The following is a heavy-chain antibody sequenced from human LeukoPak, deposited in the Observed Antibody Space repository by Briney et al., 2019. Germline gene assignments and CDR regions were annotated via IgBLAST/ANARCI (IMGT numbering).Heavy chain of an antibody. V-gene: IGHV1-2*02. D-gene: IGHD3-22*01. CDR3: ARAGVWDYFDSSGYHNAAFGI. Sequence: ASVKVSCKASGYTFTDYYMHWVRQAPGQGLEWMGWINPSSGGTNYAQKFQGRVTVTRDTSISTAYMDLSRLRSDDTAVYYCARAGVWDYFDSSGYHNAAFGILGQGTMVTVPS. CDR2: INPSSGGT. CDR1: GYTFTDYY. J-gene: IGHJ3*02.